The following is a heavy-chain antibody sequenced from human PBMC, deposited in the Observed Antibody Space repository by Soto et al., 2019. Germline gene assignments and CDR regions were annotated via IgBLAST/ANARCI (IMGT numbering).Heavy chain of an antibody. Sequence: ASVKVSCKASGYTFTSYGISWVRQAPGQGLEWMGWISAYNGNTNYAQKLQGRVTMTTDTSTSTAYMELRSLRSDDTAVYYCARDGELRFLEWLSPFDYWGQGTMVTVSS. CDR1: GYTFTSYG. J-gene: IGHJ4*02. CDR3: ARDGELRFLEWLSPFDY. V-gene: IGHV1-18*04. CDR2: ISAYNGNT. D-gene: IGHD3-3*01.